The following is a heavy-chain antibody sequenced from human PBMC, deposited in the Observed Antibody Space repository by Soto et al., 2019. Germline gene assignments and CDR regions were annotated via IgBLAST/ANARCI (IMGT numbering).Heavy chain of an antibody. V-gene: IGHV4-31*03. CDR3: ARVQGDAVFGVLIGLTVDY. J-gene: IGHJ4*02. CDR1: GGSISSGGYY. CDR2: IYYSGST. D-gene: IGHD3-3*01. Sequence: QVQLQESGPGLVKPSQTLSLTCTVSGGSISSGGYYWSWIRQRPGKGLEWIGYIYYSGSTYYNPSLKSRVTISADTSKNQFSLNLSSVTAADTAMYYCARVQGDAVFGVLIGLTVDYWGQGTQVTVSS.